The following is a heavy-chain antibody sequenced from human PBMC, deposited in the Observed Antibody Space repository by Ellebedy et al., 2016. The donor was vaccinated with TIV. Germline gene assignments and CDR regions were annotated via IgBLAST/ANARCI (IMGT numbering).Heavy chain of an antibody. D-gene: IGHD3-10*01. CDR2: ISSSSSYT. CDR1: GFTFSDYY. CDR3: AKDIAGYYGSGSRGLSH. Sequence: GESLKISXAASGFTFSDYYMSWIRQAPGKGLEWVSYISSSSSYTNYADSVKGRFTISRDNAKNSLYLQMNSLRAEDTALYYCAKDIAGYYGSGSRGLSHWGQGTLVTVSS. V-gene: IGHV3-11*05. J-gene: IGHJ4*02.